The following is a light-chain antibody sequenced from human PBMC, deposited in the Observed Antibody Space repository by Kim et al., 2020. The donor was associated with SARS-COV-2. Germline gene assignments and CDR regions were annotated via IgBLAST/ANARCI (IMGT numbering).Light chain of an antibody. CDR1: HGISAW. CDR2: AAS. Sequence: DIQMTQSPSSLSASVGDRVTITCRASHGISAWLAWYQQRPGKAPKSLLYAASSLQSGVPSRFSGSGSGTDFALTITSVQPEDFATDFCQQYNSYPITFGQGARLEIK. V-gene: IGKV1D-16*01. J-gene: IGKJ5*01. CDR3: QQYNSYPIT.